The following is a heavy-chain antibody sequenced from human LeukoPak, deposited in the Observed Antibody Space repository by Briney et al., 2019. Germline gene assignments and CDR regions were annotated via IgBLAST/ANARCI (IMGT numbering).Heavy chain of an antibody. Sequence: ASVKVSCKASGYTFTSYDINWVRQATGQGLEWMGWMNPNSGNTGYAQKFQGRVTMTRNNSISTAYMELSSLRSEDTAVYYCARNRFKRAVAGAGRFDPWGQGTLVTVSS. CDR2: MNPNSGNT. CDR1: GYTFTSYD. CDR3: ARNRFKRAVAGAGRFDP. V-gene: IGHV1-8*02. J-gene: IGHJ5*02. D-gene: IGHD6-19*01.